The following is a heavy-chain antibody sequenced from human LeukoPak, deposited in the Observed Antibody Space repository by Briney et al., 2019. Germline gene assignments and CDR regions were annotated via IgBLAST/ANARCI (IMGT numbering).Heavy chain of an antibody. CDR3: ARGGHYAGYNLNWFDP. V-gene: IGHV4-34*01. D-gene: IGHD1-1*01. J-gene: IGHJ5*02. Sequence: KPSETLSLTCAVYGGSFSGYYWSWIRQPPGKGLEWIGEINHSGSTNYNPSLKSRATIPVDKSKNQFSLKLSSVTAADTAVYYCARGGHYAGYNLNWFDPWGQGTLVTVSS. CDR1: GGSFSGYY. CDR2: INHSGST.